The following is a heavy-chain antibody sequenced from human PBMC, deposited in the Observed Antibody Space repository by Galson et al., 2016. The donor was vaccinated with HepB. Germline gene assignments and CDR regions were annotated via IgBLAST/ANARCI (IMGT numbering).Heavy chain of an antibody. V-gene: IGHV3-30*18. CDR1: GFTFSNFD. J-gene: IGHJ4*02. Sequence: SLRLSCAASGFTFSNFDMNWVRQTPGKGLEWVAVISFDGNKEYYADSAKGRFVISRDNSKRTLCLQMNSLTTEDTAVYFCAKDGRKFRGIVTGGAGNWGQGTLVTVSS. CDR3: AKDGRKFRGIVTGGAGN. CDR2: ISFDGNKE. D-gene: IGHD7-27*01.